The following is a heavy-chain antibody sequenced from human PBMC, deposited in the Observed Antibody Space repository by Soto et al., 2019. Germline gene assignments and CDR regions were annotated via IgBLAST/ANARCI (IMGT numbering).Heavy chain of an antibody. CDR3: ARAPNSFYDSSGYYYEGPDY. D-gene: IGHD3-22*01. J-gene: IGHJ4*02. CDR2: ISYDGSNK. CDR1: GFTFSSYA. V-gene: IGHV3-30-3*01. Sequence: GGSLRLSCAASGFTFSSYAMHWVRQAPGKGLEWVAVISYDGSNKYYADSVKGRFTISRDNSKNTLYLQMSSLRAEDTAVYYCARAPNSFYDSSGYYYEGPDYWGQGTLVTVSS.